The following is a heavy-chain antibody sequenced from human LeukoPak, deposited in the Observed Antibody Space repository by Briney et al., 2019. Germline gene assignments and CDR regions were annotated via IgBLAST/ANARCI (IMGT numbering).Heavy chain of an antibody. CDR3: ARGHADIGLNYFDY. CDR2: INHSGGT. V-gene: IGHV4-34*01. CDR1: GGSFSDYY. Sequence: SETLSLTCAVSGGSFSDYYWILIRQPPGKGLEWIGEINHSGGTNYNPSLKSRATISIDTSKNQFSLKLSSVTAADTAVYYCARGHADIGLNYFDYWGQGTLVTVSS. D-gene: IGHD2-8*01. J-gene: IGHJ4*02.